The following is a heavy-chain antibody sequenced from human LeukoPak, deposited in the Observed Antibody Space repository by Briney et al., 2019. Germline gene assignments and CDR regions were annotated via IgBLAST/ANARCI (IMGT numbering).Heavy chain of an antibody. CDR2: INPNSGGT. D-gene: IGHD3-22*01. CDR1: GYTFTGYY. V-gene: IGHV1-2*02. CDR3: ARDGQHYYDSSGYQDWFDP. J-gene: IGHJ5*02. Sequence: ASVKVSCKASGYTFTGYYMHWVRQAPGQGLEWMGWINPNSGGTNYAQKFQGRVTMTRDTSISTAYMELSRLRSDDTAVYYCARDGQHYYDSSGYQDWFDPWGQGTLVTVSS.